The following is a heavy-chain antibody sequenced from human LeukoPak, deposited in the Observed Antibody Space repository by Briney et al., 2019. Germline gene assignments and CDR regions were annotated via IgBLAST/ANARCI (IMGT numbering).Heavy chain of an antibody. CDR2: IIPIFGIA. D-gene: IGHD6-19*01. V-gene: IGHV1-69*04. CDR3: ARDYPGYSSGLGHFDY. Sequence: ASVTVSCTASGGTPSSYAISWVRQAPGQGLEWMGRIIPIFGIANYAQKFQGRVTITADKSTSTAYMELSSLRSEDTAVYYCARDYPGYSSGLGHFDYWGQGTLVTVSS. J-gene: IGHJ4*02. CDR1: GGTPSSYA.